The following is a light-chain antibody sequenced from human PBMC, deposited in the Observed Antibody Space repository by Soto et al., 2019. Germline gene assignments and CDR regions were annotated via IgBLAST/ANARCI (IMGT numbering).Light chain of an antibody. CDR3: QQYDKWPLT. V-gene: IGKV3D-15*01. J-gene: IGKJ4*01. CDR2: GAS. Sequence: EIVMTQSPATLSVSPGEGATLSCRASHSVDSNLAWYQQKPGQAPRLLIFGASTRATGIPTRFSGGGSGTDFTLTISRLQSEDFGLYFCQQYDKWPLTFGGGTKVEIK. CDR1: HSVDSN.